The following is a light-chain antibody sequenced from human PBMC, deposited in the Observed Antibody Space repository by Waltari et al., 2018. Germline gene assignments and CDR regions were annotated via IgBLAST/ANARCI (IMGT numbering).Light chain of an antibody. CDR1: QSVSDK. J-gene: IGKJ4*01. Sequence: EVVMTQSPATLSVSPGGRATLSCRASQSVSDKLAWYQHKPGQGPRLLIFGASNGATGIPDRFSGSGSGTDFTLTISSLQSEDFALYYCQQYNDWPLTVGRGTKVEIK. CDR3: QQYNDWPLT. V-gene: IGKV3-15*01. CDR2: GAS.